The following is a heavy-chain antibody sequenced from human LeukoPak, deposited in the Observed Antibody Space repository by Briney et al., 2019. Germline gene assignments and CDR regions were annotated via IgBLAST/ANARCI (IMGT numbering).Heavy chain of an antibody. Sequence: SETLSLTCTVSGGSISSYYWSWIRQPPGKGLEWIGYIYYSGSTNYNPSLKSRVTISVDTSKNQFPLKLSSVTAADTAVYYCARAHYYDSSGYKAGFDPWGQGTLVTVSS. CDR1: GGSISSYY. J-gene: IGHJ5*02. V-gene: IGHV4-59*01. CDR2: IYYSGST. D-gene: IGHD3-22*01. CDR3: ARAHYYDSSGYKAGFDP.